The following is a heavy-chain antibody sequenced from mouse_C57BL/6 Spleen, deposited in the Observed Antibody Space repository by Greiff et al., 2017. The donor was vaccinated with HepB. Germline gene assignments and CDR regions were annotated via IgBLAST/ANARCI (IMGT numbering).Heavy chain of an antibody. CDR2: ISDGGSYT. V-gene: IGHV5-4*01. J-gene: IGHJ4*01. CDR1: GFTFSSYA. Sequence: DVHLVESGGGLVKPGGSLKLSCAASGFTFSSYAMSWVRQTPEKRLEWVATISDGGSYTYYPDNVKGRFTISRDNAKNNLYLQMSHLKSEDTAMYYCARDDDSYAMDYWGQGTSVTVSS. D-gene: IGHD2-4*01. CDR3: ARDDDSYAMDY.